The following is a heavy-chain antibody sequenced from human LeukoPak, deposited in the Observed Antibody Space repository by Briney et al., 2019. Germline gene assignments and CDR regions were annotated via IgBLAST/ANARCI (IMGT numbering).Heavy chain of an antibody. V-gene: IGHV3-7*01. J-gene: IGHJ4*02. CDR2: IKQDGSEK. D-gene: IGHD3-16*01. CDR1: GFTFSSYW. Sequence: GGSLRLSCAASGFTFSSYWMSWVRQAPGKGLEWVANIKQDGSEKYYVDSVKGRFTISRDNAKNSLYLQMNSLRAEDTAVYYCAGDPGGGYFDYWGQGTLVTVSS. CDR3: AGDPGGGYFDY.